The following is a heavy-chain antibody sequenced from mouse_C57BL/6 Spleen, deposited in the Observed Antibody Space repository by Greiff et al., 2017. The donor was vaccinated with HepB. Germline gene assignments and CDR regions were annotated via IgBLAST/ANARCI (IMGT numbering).Heavy chain of an antibody. CDR2: IDPSDSYT. CDR1: GYTFTSYW. Sequence: QVQLQQPGAELVKPGASVKLSCKASGYTFTSYWMQWVKQRPGQGLEWIGEIDPSDSYTNYNQKFKGKATLTVDTSSRTAYMQLSSLTSEDSAVYYCARKLLGYWGQGTTLTVSS. CDR3: ARKLLGY. V-gene: IGHV1-50*01. J-gene: IGHJ2*01. D-gene: IGHD1-1*01.